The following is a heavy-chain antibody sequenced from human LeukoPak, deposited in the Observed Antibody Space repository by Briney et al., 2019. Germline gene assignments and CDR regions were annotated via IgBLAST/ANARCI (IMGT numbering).Heavy chain of an antibody. CDR1: GFTVSSNY. Sequence: GGSLRLSCAASGFTVSSNYMRWVRQAPGKGLEWVSAISGSGGSTYYADSVKGRFTISRDNSKNTLYLQMNSLRAEDTAVYYCAKDRSIAAGDDAFDIWGQGTMVTVSS. CDR3: AKDRSIAAGDDAFDI. J-gene: IGHJ3*02. CDR2: ISGSGGST. V-gene: IGHV3-23*01. D-gene: IGHD6-13*01.